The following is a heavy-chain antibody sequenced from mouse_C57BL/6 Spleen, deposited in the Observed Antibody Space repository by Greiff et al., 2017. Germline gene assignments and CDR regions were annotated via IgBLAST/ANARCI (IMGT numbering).Heavy chain of an antibody. CDR3: ARSPVRYFDY. Sequence: QVQLKQPGAELVMPGASVKLSCKASGYTFTSYWMHWVKQRPGQGLEWIGEIDPSDSYTNYNQKFKGKSTLTVDKSSSTAYMQRSSLTSEDSAVYYVARSPVRYFDYWGQGTTLTVSS. J-gene: IGHJ2*01. V-gene: IGHV1-69*01. CDR1: GYTFTSYW. CDR2: IDPSDSYT.